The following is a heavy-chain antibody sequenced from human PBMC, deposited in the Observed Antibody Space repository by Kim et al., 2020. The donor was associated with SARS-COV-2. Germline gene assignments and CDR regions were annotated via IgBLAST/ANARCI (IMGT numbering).Heavy chain of an antibody. J-gene: IGHJ3*02. D-gene: IGHD6-13*01. CDR2: IYYSGST. Sequence: SETLSLTCTVSGGSISSYYWSWIRQPPGKGLEWIGYIYYSGSTNYNPSLKSRVTISVDTSKNQFSLKLSSVTAADTAVYYCARVDNNQYSSNRGGAFDIWGQGTMVTVSS. CDR1: GGSISSYY. CDR3: ARVDNNQYSSNRGGAFDI. V-gene: IGHV4-59*01.